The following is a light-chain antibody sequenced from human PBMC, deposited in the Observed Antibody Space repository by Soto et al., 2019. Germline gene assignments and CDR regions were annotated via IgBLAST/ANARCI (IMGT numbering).Light chain of an antibody. CDR1: QSVSSN. V-gene: IGKV3-15*01. CDR2: GAS. CDR3: EQYNNWPLLT. J-gene: IGKJ4*01. Sequence: EIVMTQSPATLSVSPGERATLSCRASQSVSSNFAWYQQKPGQAPRLLIYGASTWATGIPARFSGSGSGTEFTLTISSLQSEDFAVYYCEQYNNWPLLTFGGGTKVEIK.